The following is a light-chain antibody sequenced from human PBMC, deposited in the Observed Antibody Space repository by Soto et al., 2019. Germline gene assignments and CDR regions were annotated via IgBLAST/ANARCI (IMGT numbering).Light chain of an antibody. CDR2: DNN. V-gene: IGLV1-51*01. J-gene: IGLJ1*01. CDR3: GTWDSSLSAYV. CDR1: SSNIGNNY. Sequence: QSVLTQPPSVSAAPGQTVTISCSGSSSNIGNNYVSWYQQLPGTAPKLLIYDNNKRPSGIPDRFSGSKSGTSATLGITGLQTGDEADYYCGTWDSSLSAYVFGIGTKLTVL.